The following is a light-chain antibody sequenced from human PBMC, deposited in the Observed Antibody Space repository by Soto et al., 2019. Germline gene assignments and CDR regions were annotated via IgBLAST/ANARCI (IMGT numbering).Light chain of an antibody. V-gene: IGKV3-15*01. J-gene: IGKJ1*01. CDR2: GAS. CDR1: QSVSSY. Sequence: EIVMTQSPATLSVSPGERATRSCRASQSVSSYLAWYQQKPGQAPRLLIYGASTRATGIPARFSGSGSGTEFTLTISRLEPEDFAVYYCQQYGSSPPTFGQGTKVDIK. CDR3: QQYGSSPPT.